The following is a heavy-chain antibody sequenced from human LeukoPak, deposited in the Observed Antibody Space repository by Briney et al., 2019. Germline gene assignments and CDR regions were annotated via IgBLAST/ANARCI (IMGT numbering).Heavy chain of an antibody. D-gene: IGHD6-13*01. CDR1: GYTFTNYG. CDR2: ISAYNGNT. CDR3: ARDQGITPAGTGY. J-gene: IGHJ4*02. V-gene: IGHV1-18*01. Sequence: ASVKVSCXASGYTFTNYGFSWVRQAPGQGLEWVGWISAYNGNTNYAQKLQGRVTLTTDTSTNTAYMELRSLRSDDTAVYYCARDQGITPAGTGYWGQGTLVTVSS.